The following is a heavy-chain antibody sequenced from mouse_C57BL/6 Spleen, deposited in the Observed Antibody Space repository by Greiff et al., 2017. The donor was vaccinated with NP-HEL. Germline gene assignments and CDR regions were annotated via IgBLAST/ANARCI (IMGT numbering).Heavy chain of an antibody. CDR3: ARGDSSGSMDY. V-gene: IGHV1-69*01. CDR2: LDPSDSSN. D-gene: IGHD3-2*02. CDR1: GYTFTSYW. Sequence: QVQLQQPGAELVMPGASVKLSCKASGYTFTSYWMHWVKQRPGPGLEWIGELDPSDSSNNYNQKFQGKSTLTVDKSSSTAYMQLSRLTSEDSAVYYCARGDSSGSMDYWGQGTSVTVSS. J-gene: IGHJ4*01.